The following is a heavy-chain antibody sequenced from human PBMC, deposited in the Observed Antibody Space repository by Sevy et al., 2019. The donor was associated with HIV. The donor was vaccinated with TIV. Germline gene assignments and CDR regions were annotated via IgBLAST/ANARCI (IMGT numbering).Heavy chain of an antibody. CDR2: VDKDGSGT. V-gene: IGHV3-74*01. Sequence: GGSLRLSCVASGFTFTNYWMHWVRQAPGKGLVWVSRVDKDGSGTNYADSVKGRFTISRDNAKNTVYLQMNSLRAEDTAVYYCTRDMYGIDYWGQGTLVTVSS. CDR3: TRDMYGIDY. J-gene: IGHJ4*02. D-gene: IGHD2-8*01. CDR1: GFTFTNYW.